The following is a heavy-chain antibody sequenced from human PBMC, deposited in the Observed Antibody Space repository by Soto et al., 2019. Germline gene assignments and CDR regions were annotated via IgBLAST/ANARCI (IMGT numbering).Heavy chain of an antibody. CDR2: ISAYNGNT. CDR3: ARGGDGSGSYYYYYYYGMDV. Sequence: QVQLVQSGAEVKKPGASVKVSCKASGYTFTSYGISWVRQAPGQGLEWMVWISAYNGNTNYAQKLQGRVTMTTDTSTSTAYMELRSLRADDTAVYYCARGGDGSGSYYYYYYYGMDVWGQETTVTVSS. V-gene: IGHV1-18*01. J-gene: IGHJ6*02. D-gene: IGHD3-10*01. CDR1: GYTFTSYG.